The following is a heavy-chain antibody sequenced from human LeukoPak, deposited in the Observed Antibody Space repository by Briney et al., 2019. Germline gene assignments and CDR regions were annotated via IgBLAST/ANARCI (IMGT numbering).Heavy chain of an antibody. V-gene: IGHV4-30-4*01. CDR1: GGSISSGDYY. J-gene: IGHJ3*02. CDR2: IYYSGST. CDR3: ARGAVFYYDSSGYYFDAFDI. D-gene: IGHD3-22*01. Sequence: PSQTLSLTCNVSGGSISSGDYYWSWIRQPPGKGLEWIGYIYYSGSTYYNPSLKSRVTISVDTSKNQFSLKLSSVTAADTAVYYCARGAVFYYDSSGYYFDAFDIWGQGTMVTVSS.